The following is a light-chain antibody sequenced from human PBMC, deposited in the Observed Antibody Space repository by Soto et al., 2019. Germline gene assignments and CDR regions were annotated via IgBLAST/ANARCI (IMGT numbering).Light chain of an antibody. CDR1: SSDVGSYNL. Sequence: QSVLSQPASVSGSPGQSITISCTGTSSDVGSYNLVSWYQQHPGKAPTRMIYEGSKRPSGVSNRFSGSKSGNTASLTISGLQAEDEADYYCCSYAGSSTFYYVFGTGTKVTVL. V-gene: IGLV2-23*03. CDR2: EGS. J-gene: IGLJ1*01. CDR3: CSYAGSSTFYYV.